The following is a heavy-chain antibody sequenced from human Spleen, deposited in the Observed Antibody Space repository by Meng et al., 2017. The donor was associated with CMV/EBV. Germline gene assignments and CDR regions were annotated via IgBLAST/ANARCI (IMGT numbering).Heavy chain of an antibody. CDR1: GFTFSSYE. V-gene: IGHV3-48*03. Sequence: GESLKISCAASGFTFSSYEMNWVRQAPGKGLEWVSYISSSGSTIYYADSVKGRFTISRDNAKNSLYLQMNSLRAEDTAVYYCAPDAVHSSSSRPYYYYYGMDVWGQGTTVTVSS. D-gene: IGHD6-6*01. CDR2: ISSSGSTI. CDR3: APDAVHSSSSRPYYYYYGMDV. J-gene: IGHJ6*02.